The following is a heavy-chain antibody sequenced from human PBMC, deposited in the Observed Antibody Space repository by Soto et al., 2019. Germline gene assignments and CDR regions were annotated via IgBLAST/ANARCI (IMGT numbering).Heavy chain of an antibody. V-gene: IGHV3-9*01. D-gene: IGHD4-17*01. Sequence: GGSLRLSCAASGFTVDDYAMHWVRQAPGKGLEWVSGISWNSGSIGYADSVKGRFTISRDNAKISLYLQMNSLRAEDTALYYCAKDIGVMTTVTTGYGLDVWGQLTTVTVSS. CDR1: GFTVDDYA. CDR2: ISWNSGSI. J-gene: IGHJ6*02. CDR3: AKDIGVMTTVTTGYGLDV.